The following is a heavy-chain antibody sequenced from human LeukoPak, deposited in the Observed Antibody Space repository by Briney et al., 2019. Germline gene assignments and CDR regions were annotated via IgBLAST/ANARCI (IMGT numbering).Heavy chain of an antibody. Sequence: SETLSLTCTVSGGSISSYYWSWIRQPAGKGLEWIGRIYTSGSANYNPSLKSRVTMSVDTSKSQFSLKLSSVTAADTAVYYCARSEGYDFWSGHRDWGQGTLVTVSS. D-gene: IGHD3-3*01. CDR1: GGSISSYY. J-gene: IGHJ4*02. V-gene: IGHV4-4*07. CDR3: ARSEGYDFWSGHRD. CDR2: IYTSGSA.